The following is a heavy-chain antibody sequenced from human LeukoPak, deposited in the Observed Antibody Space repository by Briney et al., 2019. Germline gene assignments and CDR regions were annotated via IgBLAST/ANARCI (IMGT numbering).Heavy chain of an antibody. J-gene: IGHJ4*02. Sequence: PGGSLRLSCTASGFISSTYAMNWVRQAPGKGLEWVSVIIGNAGMIDYADSVKGRFTISRDNSKNTLYLQMISLRVETTAVYYWAKDRTPDGYYSIGYWGQGTPVTVAP. CDR2: IIGNAGMI. CDR1: GFISSTYA. D-gene: IGHD2-21*01. V-gene: IGHV3-23*01. CDR3: AKDRTPDGYYSIGY.